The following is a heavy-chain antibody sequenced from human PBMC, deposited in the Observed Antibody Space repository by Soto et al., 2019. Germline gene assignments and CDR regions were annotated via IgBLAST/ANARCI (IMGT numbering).Heavy chain of an antibody. CDR1: GFSFSNYF. CDR2: ISGTSNYI. J-gene: IGHJ4*02. CDR3: ASKGGGTYNY. Sequence: EVQLVESGGGLVKPGGSPRLSCAASGFSFSNYFMNWVRQAPGKGLEWVSSISGTSNYIYYADSVKGRFTISRDNAKNSLYLQMNSLRAEDAAVYYCASKGGGTYNYWGQGTLVTVSS. V-gene: IGHV3-21*01. D-gene: IGHD2-15*01.